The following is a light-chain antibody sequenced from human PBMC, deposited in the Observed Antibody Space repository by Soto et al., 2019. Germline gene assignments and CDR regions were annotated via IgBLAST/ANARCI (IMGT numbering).Light chain of an antibody. CDR1: SSDVGGFDS. J-gene: IGLJ1*01. CDR3: SSYTSSNTLV. Sequence: QSALTQPASVSGSPGQSITLSGTGTSSDVGGFDSVSWYQQHPGSAPKLMIYEVTNRPSGVSHRFSGSKSGNTASLTISGLQTEDEADYYCSSYTSSNTLVFGTGTKVTVL. V-gene: IGLV2-14*01. CDR2: EVT.